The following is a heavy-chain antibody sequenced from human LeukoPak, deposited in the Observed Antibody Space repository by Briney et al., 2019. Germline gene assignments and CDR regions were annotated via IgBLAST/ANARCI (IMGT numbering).Heavy chain of an antibody. CDR3: AREVPAAMGYYYYYMDV. Sequence: SETLSLTCTVSGGSISSYFWSWIRQPPGKGLEWIGSIYYSGSTYYNPSLKSRVTISVDTSKNQFSLKLSSVTAADTAVYYCAREVPAAMGYYYYYMDVWGKGTTVTVSS. J-gene: IGHJ6*03. CDR2: IYYSGST. V-gene: IGHV4-59*12. D-gene: IGHD2-2*01. CDR1: GGSISSYF.